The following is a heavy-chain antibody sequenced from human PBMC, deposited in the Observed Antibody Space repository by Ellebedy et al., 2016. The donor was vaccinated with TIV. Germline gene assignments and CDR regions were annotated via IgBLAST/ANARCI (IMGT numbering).Heavy chain of an antibody. CDR1: GGTFSSYA. CDR2: IIPILGIA. D-gene: IGHD3-3*01. J-gene: IGHJ6*02. Sequence: SVKVSCKASGGTFSSYAISWVRQAPGQGLEWMGRIIPILGIANYAQKFQGRVTITADKSTSTAYMELSSLRSEDTAVYYCARDYYDFWSGYHYYYYGMDVWGQGTGGMDVWGQGTTVTVSS. CDR3: ARDYYDFWSGYHYYYYGMDVWGQGTGGMDV. V-gene: IGHV1-69*04.